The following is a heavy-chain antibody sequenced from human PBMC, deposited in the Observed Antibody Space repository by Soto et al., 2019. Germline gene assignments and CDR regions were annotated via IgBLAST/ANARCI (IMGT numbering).Heavy chain of an antibody. CDR3: AKDRVESGLGEIDY. V-gene: IGHV3-21*01. CDR2: ISGTGVYI. Sequence: KAGGSLRLSCVASGFTFSNYNMNWVRQAPGKGLEWVSHISGTGVYIHYADAVKGRFTISRDNSKNTLYLQMNSLRVEDTAVYYCAKDRVESGLGEIDYWGQGTLVTVS. J-gene: IGHJ4*02. CDR1: GFTFSNYN. D-gene: IGHD3-16*01.